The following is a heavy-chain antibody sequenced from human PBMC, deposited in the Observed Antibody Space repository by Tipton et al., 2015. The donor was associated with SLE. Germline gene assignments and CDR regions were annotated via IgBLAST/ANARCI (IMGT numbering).Heavy chain of an antibody. CDR2: ISGSGGSS. V-gene: IGHV3-48*04. Sequence: SLRLSCAASGFTFSSYSMNWVRQAPGKGLEWVSLISGSGGSSYYADSVKGRFTISRDNAKNSLYLQMNSLRAEDTAVYYCARDGVLGSSSWYQRTPAHFDYWGQGTLVTVSS. CDR3: ARDGVLGSSSWYQRTPAHFDY. J-gene: IGHJ4*02. CDR1: GFTFSSYS. D-gene: IGHD6-13*01.